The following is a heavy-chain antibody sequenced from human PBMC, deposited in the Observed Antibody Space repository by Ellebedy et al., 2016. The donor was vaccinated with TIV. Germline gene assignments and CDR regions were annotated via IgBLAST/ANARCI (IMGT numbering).Heavy chain of an antibody. CDR3: VTSLNWNGGSGVFDV. J-gene: IGHJ3*01. D-gene: IGHD1-20*01. V-gene: IGHV3-15*01. CDR1: GFTFSDDW. Sequence: PGGSLRLSCSASGFTFSDDWMTWVRQAPGKGLEWVGRIKTKPYGQTRESGAPVKGRFTISRDDSRNTVYLQMNSLKTEDTALYACVTSLNWNGGSGVFDVWGQGTMVTVSS. CDR2: IKTKPYGQTR.